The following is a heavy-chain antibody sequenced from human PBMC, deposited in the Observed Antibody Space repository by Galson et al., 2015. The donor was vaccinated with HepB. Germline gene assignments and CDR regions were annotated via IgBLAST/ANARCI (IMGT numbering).Heavy chain of an antibody. Sequence: SLRLSCAASGFTFSNFGMHWVRQAPGKGLEWVAIISFDGSSDYYADSVKGRFTISRDNSKSTLYLQMNSLRTEDTAVYYCANDYNFWSGYLSYWGQGTLVTVSS. D-gene: IGHD3-3*01. CDR3: ANDYNFWSGYLSY. CDR2: ISFDGSSD. J-gene: IGHJ4*02. CDR1: GFTFSNFG. V-gene: IGHV3-30*18.